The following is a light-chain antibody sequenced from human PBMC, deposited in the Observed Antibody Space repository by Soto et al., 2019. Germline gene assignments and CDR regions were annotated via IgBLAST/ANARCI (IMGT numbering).Light chain of an antibody. Sequence: QSGLTQPPSASGSPGQSVTISCTGSNSDVGGYNYVSWYQQYPGKAPKLIIYEVSQRPSGVPDRFSGSKSGNTASLTVSGLQAEDEADYYCSSYAGSNNFVFGTGTKVTV. CDR3: SSYAGSNNFV. CDR1: NSDVGGYNY. J-gene: IGLJ1*01. CDR2: EVS. V-gene: IGLV2-8*01.